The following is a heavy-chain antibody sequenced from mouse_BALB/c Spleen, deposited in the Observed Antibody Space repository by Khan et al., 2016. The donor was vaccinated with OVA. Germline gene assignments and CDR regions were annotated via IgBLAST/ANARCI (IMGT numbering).Heavy chain of an antibody. D-gene: IGHD2-14*01. J-gene: IGHJ3*01. Sequence: EVELVESGGGLVQPGGSRKLSCAASGFTFSSFGMHWVRQAPEKGLEWVAYISSGSSTIYYADTVKGRFTISRDNPKNTLFLQMTSLRSEDTAMYYCARGYWAYWSQGTLFTVSA. CDR1: GFTFSSFG. CDR2: ISSGSSTI. V-gene: IGHV5-17*02. CDR3: ARGYWAY.